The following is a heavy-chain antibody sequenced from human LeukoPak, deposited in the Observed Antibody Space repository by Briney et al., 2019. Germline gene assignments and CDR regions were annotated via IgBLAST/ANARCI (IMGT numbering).Heavy chain of an antibody. CDR2: INPNSGGT. V-gene: IGHV1-2*02. CDR3: ARTPRRTGYYFDY. CDR1: GYTFTGYY. J-gene: IGHJ4*02. Sequence: GAPVKVSCKASGYTFTGYYMHWVRQAPGQGLEWMGWINPNSGGTNYAQKFQGRVTMTRDTSISTAYMELSRLRSDDTAVYYCARTPRRTGYYFDYWGQGTLVTVSS. D-gene: IGHD7-27*01.